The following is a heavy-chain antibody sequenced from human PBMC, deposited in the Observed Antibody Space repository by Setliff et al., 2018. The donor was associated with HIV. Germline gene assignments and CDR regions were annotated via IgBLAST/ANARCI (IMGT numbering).Heavy chain of an antibody. CDR1: GYTFTDNY. D-gene: IGHD3-16*01. J-gene: IGHJ3*01. Sequence: ASVKVSCKASGYTFTDNYIHWVRQAPGQGLEWMGWISTYNGNTNYAQKFQGRVTMTTVTSASTAYMELRSLRSDDTAVYYCARDDGGYNYAEAFDVWGQGTMVTVSS. CDR3: ARDDGGYNYAEAFDV. CDR2: ISTYNGNT. V-gene: IGHV1-18*04.